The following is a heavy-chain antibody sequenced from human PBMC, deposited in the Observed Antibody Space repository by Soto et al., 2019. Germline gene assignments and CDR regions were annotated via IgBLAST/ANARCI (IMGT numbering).Heavy chain of an antibody. D-gene: IGHD6-6*01. CDR3: ARSYISSSYWFDT. Sequence: ASLKVSCKTSGYTFITYFMHCVRHTPGQGLEWMGVISPSRGTTTYAQKFQDRVTMTRDTSASTVYMELSSLRSEDTAMYYCARSYISSSYWFDTWGQGTLVTVSS. V-gene: IGHV1-46*03. J-gene: IGHJ5*02. CDR1: GYTFITYF. CDR2: ISPSRGTT.